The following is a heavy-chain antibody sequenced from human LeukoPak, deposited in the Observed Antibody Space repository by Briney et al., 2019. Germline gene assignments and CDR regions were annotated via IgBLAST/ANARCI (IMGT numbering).Heavy chain of an antibody. Sequence: PGGSLRLSCAASGFTFSSYSMNWVRQAPGKGLEWVSSISSSSSYIYYADSVKGRFTISRDNAKNSLYLQMNSLRAEDTAVYYCARDPNHSSSLDYWGQGTLVTVSS. D-gene: IGHD6-19*01. CDR3: ARDPNHSSSLDY. CDR2: ISSSSSYI. J-gene: IGHJ4*02. V-gene: IGHV3-21*01. CDR1: GFTFSSYS.